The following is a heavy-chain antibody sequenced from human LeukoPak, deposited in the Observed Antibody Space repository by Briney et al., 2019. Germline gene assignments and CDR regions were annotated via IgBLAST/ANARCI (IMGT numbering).Heavy chain of an antibody. CDR1: GFTFSNYA. CDR3: AKDLHYYGPGSSPQY. D-gene: IGHD3-10*01. V-gene: IGHV3-30*18. J-gene: IGHJ4*02. Sequence: GGSLRLSCEASGFTFSNYAMHWVRRAPGKGLEWVALKSYDGSTKHYADSVKGRFTISRDNSKNTLSLQINSLRSEDTAVYYCAKDLHYYGPGSSPQYWGQGTLVTVSS. CDR2: KSYDGSTK.